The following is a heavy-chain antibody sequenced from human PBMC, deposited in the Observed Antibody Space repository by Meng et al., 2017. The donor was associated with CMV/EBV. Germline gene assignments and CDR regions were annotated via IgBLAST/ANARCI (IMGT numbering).Heavy chain of an antibody. CDR2: IDPSDSYT. D-gene: IGHD6-6*01. CDR1: GYSFTSYW. CDR3: AISGIAARVSPIDY. J-gene: IGHJ4*02. Sequence: GESLKISCKGSGYSFTSYWISWVRQMPGKGLEWVGRIDPSDSYTNYSPSFQGHVTISADKSISTAYLQWSSLKASDTAMYYCAISGIAARVSPIDYWGQGTLVTVSS. V-gene: IGHV5-10-1*01.